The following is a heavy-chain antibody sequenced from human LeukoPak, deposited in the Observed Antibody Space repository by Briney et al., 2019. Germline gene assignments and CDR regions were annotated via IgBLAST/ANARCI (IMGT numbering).Heavy chain of an antibody. V-gene: IGHV3-33*01. D-gene: IGHD3-10*01. CDR1: GFTFSNHG. CDR3: ARDLGNFGSGTSYYDY. Sequence: GGSLRLSCTASGFTFSNHGLHWVRQAPGKGLEWMALIWYDGSKRYYGDSVQGRFTISRDDSKNTLFLQMNSLRAEDTAVYYCARDLGNFGSGTSYYDYWGQGTLVTVSS. J-gene: IGHJ4*02. CDR2: IWYDGSKR.